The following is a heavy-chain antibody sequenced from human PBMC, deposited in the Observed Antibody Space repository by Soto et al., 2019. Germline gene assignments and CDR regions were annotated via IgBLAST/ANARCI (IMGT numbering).Heavy chain of an antibody. CDR1: GFTFSSYA. D-gene: IGHD3-16*02. Sequence: QVQLVESGGGVVQPGRSLRLSCAASGFTFSSYAMHWVRQAPGKGLEWVAVISYDGSNKYYADSVKGRFTISRDNSKNTLYLQMNSLRAEDTAVYYCARVLDRVWGSYRYNVDAFDIWGQGTMVTVSS. J-gene: IGHJ3*02. CDR2: ISYDGSNK. CDR3: ARVLDRVWGSYRYNVDAFDI. V-gene: IGHV3-30-3*01.